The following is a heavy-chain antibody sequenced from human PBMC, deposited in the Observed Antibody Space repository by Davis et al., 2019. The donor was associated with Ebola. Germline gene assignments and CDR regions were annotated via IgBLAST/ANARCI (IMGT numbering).Heavy chain of an antibody. D-gene: IGHD2-15*01. Sequence: SLKISCAASGFTFDDYAMHWVRQAPGKGLEWVSGISWNSGSIGYADSVKGRFTISRDNAKNSLYLQMNSLRDEDTAVYYCARWGYCSGGSCYYFDYWGQGTLVTVSS. CDR1: GFTFDDYA. CDR3: ARWGYCSGGSCYYFDY. J-gene: IGHJ4*02. CDR2: ISWNSGSI. V-gene: IGHV3-9*01.